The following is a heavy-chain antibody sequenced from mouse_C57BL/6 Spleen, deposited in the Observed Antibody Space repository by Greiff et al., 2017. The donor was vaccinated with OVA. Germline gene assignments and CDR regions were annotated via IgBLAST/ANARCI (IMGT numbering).Heavy chain of an antibody. CDR2: IYPSDSET. CDR3: ASDYGSSFLDY. V-gene: IGHV1-61*01. D-gene: IGHD1-1*01. CDR1: GYTFTSYW. Sequence: VQLQQPGAELVRPGSSVKLSCKASGYTFTSYWMDWVKQRPGQGLEWIGNIYPSDSETHYNQKFKDKATLTVDKSSSTAYMQLSSLTSEDSAVYYCASDYGSSFLDYWGKGPTLTVST. J-gene: IGHJ2*01.